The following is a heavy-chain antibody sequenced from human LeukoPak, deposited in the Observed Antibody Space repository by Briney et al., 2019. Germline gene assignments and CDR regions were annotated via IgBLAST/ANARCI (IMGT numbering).Heavy chain of an antibody. CDR1: GFTLSNYA. CDR3: ARGTAMVNFDY. D-gene: IGHD5-18*01. V-gene: IGHV3-7*04. Sequence: GGSLRLSCAGPGFTLSNYAMSWVRQAPGKGLEWVANIKQDGSEKYYVDSVKGRFTISRDNAKNSLYLQMNSLRAEDTAVYYCARGTAMVNFDYWGQGTLVTVSS. J-gene: IGHJ4*02. CDR2: IKQDGSEK.